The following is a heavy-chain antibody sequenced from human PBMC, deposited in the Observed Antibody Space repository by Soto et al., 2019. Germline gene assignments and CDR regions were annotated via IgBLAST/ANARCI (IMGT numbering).Heavy chain of an antibody. CDR2: ISTYNGDT. CDR1: GYAFSTSG. J-gene: IGHJ6*02. D-gene: IGHD2-15*01. Sequence: ASVKVSCKASGYAFSTSGMSWLRQAPGQGLEWMGWISTYNGDTNDAPKFQDRVTMTSDTSTSTVYMELRSLRSDDTAVYYCARAGAAPYYYYGMDVWG. V-gene: IGHV1-18*01. CDR3: ARAGAAPYYYYGMDV.